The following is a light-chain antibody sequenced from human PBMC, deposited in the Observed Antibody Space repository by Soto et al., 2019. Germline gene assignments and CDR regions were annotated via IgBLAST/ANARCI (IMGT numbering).Light chain of an antibody. V-gene: IGKV3-20*01. CDR3: QQYGSSQYT. J-gene: IGKJ2*01. Sequence: EIVLTQSPGTLSLSPGERATLSCRASQSVSSSYLAWYQQKPGQAPRLLIYGASTRATGIPDRFSGSGSGTDFTLTISRLEPEAFAVYYCQQYGSSQYTFGQGTKLEI. CDR1: QSVSSSY. CDR2: GAS.